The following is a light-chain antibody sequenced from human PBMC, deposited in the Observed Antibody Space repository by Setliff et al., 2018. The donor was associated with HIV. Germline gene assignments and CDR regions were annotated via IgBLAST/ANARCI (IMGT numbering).Light chain of an antibody. CDR2: DVS. J-gene: IGLJ1*01. V-gene: IGLV2-14*01. CDR3: FSYTSSGSYV. Sequence: QSVLTQPASVSGSPGQSITVSCTGTSSDLGDYNYVSWYQQHPGKAPKLLIYDVSDRPSGVSNRFSGSKSGNTASLTISGLLAEDEADYYCFSYTSSGSYVFGTGTKVTVL. CDR1: SSDLGDYNY.